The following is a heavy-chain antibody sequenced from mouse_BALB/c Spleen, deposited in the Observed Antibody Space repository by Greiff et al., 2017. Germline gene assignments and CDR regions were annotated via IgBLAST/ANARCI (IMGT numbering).Heavy chain of an antibody. CDR3: ARGYGNYDAMDY. J-gene: IGHJ4*01. V-gene: IGHV5-17*02. CDR2: ISSGSSTI. CDR1: GFTFSSFG. Sequence: EVQVVESGGGLVQPGGSLKLSCAASGFTFSSFGMHWVRQAPEKGLEWVAYISSGSSTIYYADTVKGRFTISRDNPKNTLFLQMTSLRSEDTAMYYCARGYGNYDAMDYWGQGTSVTVSS. D-gene: IGHD2-10*02.